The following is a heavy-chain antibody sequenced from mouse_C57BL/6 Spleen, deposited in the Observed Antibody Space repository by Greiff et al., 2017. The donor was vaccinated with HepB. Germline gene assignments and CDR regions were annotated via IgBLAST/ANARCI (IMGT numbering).Heavy chain of an antibody. D-gene: IGHD2-4*01. J-gene: IGHJ3*01. CDR3: VRPSYDYQAWFAY. CDR1: GFTFNTYA. CDR2: IRSKSSNYAT. V-gene: IGHV10-3*01. Sequence: EVQLVESGGGLVQPKGSLKLSCAASGFTFNTYAMHWVRQAPGKGLEWVARIRSKSSNYATYYADSVKDRFTISRDDSQSMLYLQMNNLKTEDTAMYYGVRPSYDYQAWFAYWGQGTLVTVSA.